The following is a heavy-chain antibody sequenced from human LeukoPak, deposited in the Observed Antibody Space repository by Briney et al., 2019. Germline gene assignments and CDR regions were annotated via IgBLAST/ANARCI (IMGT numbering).Heavy chain of an antibody. CDR2: ISSSSSYI. CDR3: AREYYDFWSGYYPVDY. J-gene: IGHJ4*02. V-gene: IGHV3-21*01. CDR1: GFTFSSYS. D-gene: IGHD3-3*01. Sequence: AGGSLRLPCAASGFTFSSYSMNWVRQAPGKGLEWVSSISSSSSYIYYADSVKGRFTISRDNAKNSLYLQMNSLRAEDTAVYYCAREYYDFWSGYYPVDYWGQGTLVTVSS.